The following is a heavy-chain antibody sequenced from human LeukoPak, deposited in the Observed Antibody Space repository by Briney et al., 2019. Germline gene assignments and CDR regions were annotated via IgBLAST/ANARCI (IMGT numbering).Heavy chain of an antibody. J-gene: IGHJ6*03. CDR2: IYPSGST. CDR3: ARAVGSSSWFYYYYYMDV. V-gene: IGHV4-4*07. Sequence: SDTLSLTCTVSGGSISSYYWRWMRQPAGKGLEWIGRIYPSGSTNYNPSLKSRVTMSVDTSKNQCSLKLSSVTAADTAVYYCARAVGSSSWFYYYYYMDVWGKGTTVTISS. CDR1: GGSISSYY. D-gene: IGHD6-13*01.